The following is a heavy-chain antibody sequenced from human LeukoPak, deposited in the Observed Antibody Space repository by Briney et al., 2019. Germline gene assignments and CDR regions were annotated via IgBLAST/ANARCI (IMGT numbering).Heavy chain of an antibody. V-gene: IGHV3-30-3*01. CDR3: ARDRYYYDSSGYSAY. D-gene: IGHD3-22*01. CDR2: ISYDGSNK. Sequence: GSLRLSCAASGFTFSSYAMHWVRQAPGKGLEWVAVISYDGSNKYYADSVKGRFTISRDNSMNTLYLQMNSLRAEDTAVYYCARDRYYYDSSGYSAYWGQGTLVTVSS. CDR1: GFTFSSYA. J-gene: IGHJ4*02.